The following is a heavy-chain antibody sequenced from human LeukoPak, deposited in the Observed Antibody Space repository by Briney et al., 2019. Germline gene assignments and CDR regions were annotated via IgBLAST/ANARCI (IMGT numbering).Heavy chain of an antibody. CDR1: GDSISSYY. D-gene: IGHD3-10*01. Sequence: SETLSLTCTVSGDSISSYYWSWIRQPAGKGLEWIGRSYTSGSTNYNPSLKSRVTMSVDTSKNQFSLKLSSVTAADTAVYYCARTATMVRGVNPYYYYYYMDVWGKGTTVTVSS. J-gene: IGHJ6*03. V-gene: IGHV4-4*07. CDR2: SYTSGST. CDR3: ARTATMVRGVNPYYYYYYMDV.